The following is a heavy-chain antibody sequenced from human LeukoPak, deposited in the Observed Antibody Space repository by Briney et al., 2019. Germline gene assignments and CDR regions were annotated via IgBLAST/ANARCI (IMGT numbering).Heavy chain of an antibody. D-gene: IGHD3-10*01. CDR1: GFTFSSYE. CDR2: ISSSGSTI. CDR3: ARGPDYDGSGSYYNFFEGNWFDS. V-gene: IGHV3-48*03. J-gene: IGHJ5*01. Sequence: PGGSLRLSCAASGFTFSSYEMNWVRQAPGRGLEWVSYISSSGSTIYYKDSGKGRLTSSRDSAKTSLYLQMNNLRAEDTAVYYCARGPDYDGSGSYYNFFEGNWFDSWGQGTLVTVSS.